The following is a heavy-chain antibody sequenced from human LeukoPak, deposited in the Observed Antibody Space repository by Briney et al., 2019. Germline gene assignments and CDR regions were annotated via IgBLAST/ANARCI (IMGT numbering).Heavy chain of an antibody. CDR2: MNPNSGNT. CDR1: GYTFTGYY. D-gene: IGHD3-10*01. CDR3: ARGRELLVRADNLYY. J-gene: IGHJ4*02. V-gene: IGHV1-8*03. Sequence: ASVKVSCKASGYTFTGYYIHWVRQAPGQGLEWMGWMNPNSGNTGYAQKFQGRVTITRNTSISTAYMELSSLRSEDTAVYYCARGRELLVRADNLYYWGQGTPVTVSS.